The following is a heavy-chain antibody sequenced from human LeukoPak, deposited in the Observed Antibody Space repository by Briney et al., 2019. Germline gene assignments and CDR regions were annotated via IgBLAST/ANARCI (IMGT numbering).Heavy chain of an antibody. D-gene: IGHD3-22*01. CDR2: IYRDGTT. V-gene: IGHV4-4*02. CDR3: VRDHYYDSSGYTFRH. J-gene: IGHJ1*01. Sequence: SETLSLTCAVSGGSVSINNWWSWVRQPPGKGLEWIGEIYRDGTTNYNPSLRSRVTISVDTSKNQFSLKLRSVTVADTAVYYCVRDHYYDSSGYTFRHWGQGTLVSVSS. CDR1: GGSVSINNW.